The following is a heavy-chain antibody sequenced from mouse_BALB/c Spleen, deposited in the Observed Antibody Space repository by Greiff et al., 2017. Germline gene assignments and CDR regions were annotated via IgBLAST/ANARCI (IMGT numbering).Heavy chain of an antibody. Sequence: EVKLMESGGGLVQPGGSRKLSCAASGFTFSSFGMHWVRQAPEKGLEWVAYISSGSSTIYYADTVKGRFTISRDNPKNTLFLQMTSLRSEDTAMYYCARSRPYYGSSYVAMDYWGQGTSVTVSS. J-gene: IGHJ4*01. CDR3: ARSRPYYGSSYVAMDY. V-gene: IGHV5-17*02. D-gene: IGHD1-1*01. CDR2: ISSGSSTI. CDR1: GFTFSSFG.